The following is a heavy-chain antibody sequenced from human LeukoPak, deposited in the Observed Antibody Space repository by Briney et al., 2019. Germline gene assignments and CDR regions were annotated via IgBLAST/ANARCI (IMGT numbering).Heavy chain of an antibody. V-gene: IGHV1-46*01. J-gene: IGHJ3*02. Sequence: ASVKVSCKASGYTFTSYHMHWVRQAPGQGLEWMGIINPSGGTTNYAQKFRGRVTMTRDMSTSTVYMELSSLRFEDTAVYYCASGEAGSAFDIWGQGTMVTVSS. D-gene: IGHD2-21*01. CDR1: GYTFTSYH. CDR3: ASGEAGSAFDI. CDR2: INPSGGTT.